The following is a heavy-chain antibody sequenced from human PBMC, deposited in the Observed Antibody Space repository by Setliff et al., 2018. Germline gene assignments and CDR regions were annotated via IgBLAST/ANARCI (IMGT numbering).Heavy chain of an antibody. CDR2: IYTSWST. CDR1: DDSISSRRYY. J-gene: IGHJ6*03. V-gene: IGHV4-61*09. D-gene: IGHD3-3*01. CDR3: ARMSGFQYIDV. Sequence: SETLSLTCSVSDDSISSRRYYLGWFRQPAGKELEWVGQIYTSWSTNYNPSLKSRVTISLDTSKNQFSLSLTSVTAADTAVYYCARMSGFQYIDVWGKGTTVTVSS.